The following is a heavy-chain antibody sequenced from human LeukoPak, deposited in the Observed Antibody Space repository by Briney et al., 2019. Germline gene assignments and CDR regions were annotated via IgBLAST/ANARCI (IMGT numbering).Heavy chain of an antibody. CDR2: IYSGGST. D-gene: IGHD3-9*01. V-gene: IGHV3-53*01. Sequence: GGSLRLSCAASGFTFTGHNMNWVRQAPGKGLEWVSVIYSGGSTYYADSVKGRFTISRDNSKNTLYLQMNSLRAEDTAVYYCASSLVLRYSTSYYYYYYMDVWGKGTTVTVSS. CDR3: ASSLVLRYSTSYYYYYYMDV. CDR1: GFTFTGHN. J-gene: IGHJ6*03.